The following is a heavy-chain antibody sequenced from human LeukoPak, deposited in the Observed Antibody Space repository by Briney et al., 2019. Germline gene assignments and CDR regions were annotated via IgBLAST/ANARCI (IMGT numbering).Heavy chain of an antibody. Sequence: GGSLRLSCAASGFSFSSYGMSWVRQAPGKGLKWVAFIRYDAITQYYSDSVKGRFTISRDNSKNTLYLQMNSLRAEDTAIYYCAKDKLWGEDYFDYWGQGTLVTVSS. CDR1: GFSFSSYG. CDR3: AKDKLWGEDYFDY. CDR2: IRYDAITQ. D-gene: IGHD3-16*01. V-gene: IGHV3-30*02. J-gene: IGHJ4*02.